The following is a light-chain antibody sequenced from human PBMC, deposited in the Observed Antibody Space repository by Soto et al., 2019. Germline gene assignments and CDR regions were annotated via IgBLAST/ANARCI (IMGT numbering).Light chain of an antibody. CDR1: ESVSMN. V-gene: IGKV3-11*01. CDR2: GAT. Sequence: EVLVTQSPATLSVSPGERVILSCRASESVSMNFAWYQQKGGQAPRLLFYGATIRATGIPARFSGSGYETDFTLTISSLEPEDFAVYYCQQRSNWLTFGGGTKVDIK. J-gene: IGKJ4*01. CDR3: QQRSNWLT.